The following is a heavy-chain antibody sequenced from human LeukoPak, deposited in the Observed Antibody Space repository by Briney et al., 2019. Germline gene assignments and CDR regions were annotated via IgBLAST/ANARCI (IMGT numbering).Heavy chain of an antibody. Sequence: SETLSLTCTVSGGSISSGYYWGWIRQPPGKGLEWIGSIYHSGSTYYNPSLKSRVTISVDTSKNQFSLKLSSVTAADTAVYYCARDLVVRGISAWGQGTLVTVSS. CDR1: GGSISSGYY. CDR3: ARDLVVRGISA. CDR2: IYHSGST. J-gene: IGHJ5*02. V-gene: IGHV4-38-2*02. D-gene: IGHD3-10*01.